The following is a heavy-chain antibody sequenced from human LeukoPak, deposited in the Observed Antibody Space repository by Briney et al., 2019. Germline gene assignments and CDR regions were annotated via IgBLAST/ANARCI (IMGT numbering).Heavy chain of an antibody. J-gene: IGHJ4*02. CDR2: ISPQNNVR. Sequence: ASVKVSCKCSGFSFSDHYIHWVRQAPGQGLEWMAYISPQNNVRSSAEKFQGRVTLTRDTSMSTVYMELIGLTSDDTAVYFCAREGIDVLTKDFDSWGQGTLVTVS. D-gene: IGHD1-14*01. V-gene: IGHV1-2*02. CDR1: GFSFSDHY. CDR3: AREGIDVLTKDFDS.